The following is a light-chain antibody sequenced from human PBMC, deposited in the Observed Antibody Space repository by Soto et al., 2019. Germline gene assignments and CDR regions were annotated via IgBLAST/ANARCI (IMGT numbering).Light chain of an antibody. J-gene: IGKJ5*01. CDR2: AAS. Sequence: DIQLTQSPSTLSASVGDRVTLTCRASQGISSYLAWYQQKPGKAPNLLVYAASTLESGVPSRSCGRGSWTEFFPTISCLQSEDFSTYYCRQYCSYPPWTVGQGTRLEIK. V-gene: IGKV1-9*01. CDR1: QGISSY. CDR3: RQYCSYPPWT.